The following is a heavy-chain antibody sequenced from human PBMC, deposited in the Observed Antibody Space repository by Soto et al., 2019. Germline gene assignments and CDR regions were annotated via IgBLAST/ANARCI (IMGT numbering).Heavy chain of an antibody. D-gene: IGHD3-3*01. CDR3: SRGFLEWLSHPYYGMDV. CDR2: IYYSRTT. J-gene: IGHJ6*02. Sequence: SETLSLTCTVSGGSISSGGYYWSWIRQHPGKGLEWVGYIYYSRTTYYNPSLESRVTISVDTSKNQFSLNLSSVTAADTAVYYCSRGFLEWLSHPYYGMDVWGQGTTVTVSS. CDR1: GGSISSGGYY. V-gene: IGHV4-31*03.